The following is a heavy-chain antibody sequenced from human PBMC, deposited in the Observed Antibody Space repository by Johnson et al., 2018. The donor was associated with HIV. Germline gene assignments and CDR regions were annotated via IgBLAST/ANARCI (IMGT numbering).Heavy chain of an antibody. CDR2: ISWNSGSI. J-gene: IGHJ3*01. D-gene: IGHD3-16*01. CDR3: ARGSRYTYDNDDVYLLQAFDV. CDR1: GFTFSNYA. V-gene: IGHV3-9*01. Sequence: VQLVESGGGVVQPGRSLRLSCAASGFTFSNYAMHWVRQAPGKGLEWVSGISWNSGSIGYADSVKGRFTISRDNDKNSLYLQMNSLRAEDTAVYYCARGSRYTYDNDDVYLLQAFDVWGQGTMVTVSS.